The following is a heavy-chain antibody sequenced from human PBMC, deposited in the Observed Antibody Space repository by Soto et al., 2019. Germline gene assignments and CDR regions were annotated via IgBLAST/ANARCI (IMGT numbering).Heavy chain of an antibody. V-gene: IGHV3-33*01. CDR1: GFAFSSKG. D-gene: IGHD1-26*01. CDR3: ARWCIVGPTIDAFDI. J-gene: IGHJ3*02. Sequence: QVQLVESGGGVVQPGRSLRLSCAATGFAFSSKGMHWVRQAPGKGLEWVAIIWYDGSNQYYADSVKGRFTVSRDNSKNTLYLQMNSLRGEDTAVYFCARWCIVGPTIDAFDIWGQGTMVTVSS. CDR2: IWYDGSNQ.